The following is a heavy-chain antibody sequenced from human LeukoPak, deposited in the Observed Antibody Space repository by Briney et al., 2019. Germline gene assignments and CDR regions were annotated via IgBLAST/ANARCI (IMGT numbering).Heavy chain of an antibody. V-gene: IGHV4-59*01. CDR3: ARADSSGYYSVHQFDY. Sequence: PSETLSLTCTVSGGSISSYYWSWIRQPPGKGLEWIGYIYYSGSTNYNPSLKSRVTISVDTSKNQFSLKLSSVTAADTAVYYCARADSSGYYSVHQFDYWGQGTLVTVSS. CDR1: GGSISSYY. D-gene: IGHD3-22*01. J-gene: IGHJ4*02. CDR2: IYYSGST.